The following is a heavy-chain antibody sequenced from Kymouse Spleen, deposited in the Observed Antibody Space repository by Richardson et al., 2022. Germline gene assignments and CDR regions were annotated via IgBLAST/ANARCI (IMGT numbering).Heavy chain of an antibody. D-gene: IGHD6-6*01. CDR1: GGSFSGYY. J-gene: IGHJ4*02. CDR3: ARTDSSSSLDY. V-gene: IGHV4-34*01. Sequence: QVQLQQWGAGLLKPSETLSLTCAVYGGSFSGYYWSWIRQPPGKGLEWIGEINHSGSTNYNPSLKSRVTISVDTSKNQFSLKLSSVTAADTAVYYCARTDSSSSLDYWGQGTLVTVSS. CDR2: INHSGST.